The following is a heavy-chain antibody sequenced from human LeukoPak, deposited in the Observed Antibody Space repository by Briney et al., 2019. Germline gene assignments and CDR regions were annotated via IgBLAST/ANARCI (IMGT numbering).Heavy chain of an antibody. CDR2: ISDSGGST. J-gene: IGHJ4*02. D-gene: IGHD1-26*01. V-gene: IGHV3-23*01. Sequence: PGGSLRLSCAASGFTFSSYAMSWVRQAPGKGLEWVSAISDSGGSTYYADSVKGRFTISRDNSKNTLYLQMNSLRAEDTAVYYCAKFTAVVSAPLDYWGQGTLVTVSS. CDR1: GFTFSSYA. CDR3: AKFTAVVSAPLDY.